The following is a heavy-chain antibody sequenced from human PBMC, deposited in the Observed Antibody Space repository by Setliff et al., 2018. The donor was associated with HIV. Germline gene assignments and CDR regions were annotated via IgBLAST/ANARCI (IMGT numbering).Heavy chain of an antibody. CDR1: GGPLNSRNW. CDR3: ARHRGMPGTTWYNHYMDV. V-gene: IGHV4-4*02. D-gene: IGHD1-7*01. CDR2: VFHSGSA. Sequence: SETLSLTCAVSGGPLNSRNWWSWVRQPPGKGLEWIGEVFHSGSANSNASLRSRVTISVDKSKNQFSLKVSSVTAADTAVYYCARHRGMPGTTWYNHYMDVWGTGATVTVSS. J-gene: IGHJ6*03.